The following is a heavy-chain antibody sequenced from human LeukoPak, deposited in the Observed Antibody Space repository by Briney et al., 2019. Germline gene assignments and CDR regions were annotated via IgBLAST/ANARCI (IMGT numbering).Heavy chain of an antibody. J-gene: IGHJ4*02. CDR1: GFSFNAYA. Sequence: GGSLRISCAASGFSFNAYAMTWVRQAPGKGLEWFSSVSKTGRTTYYTDSVKGRFTISRDNSKNTLHLQMNRLRAEDTALYFCAKDHDNTDSYFYFDSWGLGTLVTVSS. D-gene: IGHD2-21*02. CDR2: VSKTGRTT. CDR3: AKDHDNTDSYFYFDS. V-gene: IGHV3-23*01.